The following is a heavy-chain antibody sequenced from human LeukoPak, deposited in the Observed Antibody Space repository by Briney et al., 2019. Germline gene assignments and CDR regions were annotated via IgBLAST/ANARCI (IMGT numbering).Heavy chain of an antibody. CDR3: ARDIGRSGWFSMDV. V-gene: IGHV3-66*01. D-gene: IGHD6-19*01. J-gene: IGHJ6*04. CDR2: IYSGGST. CDR1: GFAASGFTFSSYG. Sequence: GGSLRLSCAASGFAASGFTFSSYGMHWVRQAPGKGLEWVSVIYSGGSTYYADSVKGRFTISRDNSKNTLYLQMNSLRAEDTAVYYCARDIGRSGWFSMDVWGKGTTVTISS.